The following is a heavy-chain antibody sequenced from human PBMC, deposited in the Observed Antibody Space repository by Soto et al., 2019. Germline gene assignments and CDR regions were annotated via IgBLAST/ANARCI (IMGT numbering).Heavy chain of an antibody. CDR1: GFTFSSYG. D-gene: IGHD2-2*01. J-gene: IGHJ6*02. CDR2: ISYDGSNK. V-gene: IGHV3-30*18. CDR3: AKGPSVIVVVPASPLLDYGMDV. Sequence: GWSLRLSCAASGFTFSSYGMHWVRQAPGKGLEWVAVISYDGSNKNYADSVKGRFTISRDNSKNTLYLQMNSLRAEDTAVYYCAKGPSVIVVVPASPLLDYGMDVWGQGTTVTAP.